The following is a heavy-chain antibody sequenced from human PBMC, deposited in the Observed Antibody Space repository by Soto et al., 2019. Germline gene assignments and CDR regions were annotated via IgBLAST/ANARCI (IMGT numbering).Heavy chain of an antibody. D-gene: IGHD5-18*01. V-gene: IGHV4-31*03. CDR1: GGSISSGGYY. CDR2: IYYSGST. J-gene: IGHJ4*02. CDR3: ARSGYSYGPNPLLY. Sequence: PSETLSLTCTVSGGSISSGGYYWSWIRQHPGKGLELIGYIYYSGSTYYNPSLKSRVTISVDTSKNQFSLKLSSVTAADTAVYYCARSGYSYGPNPLLYWGQGTLVTVS.